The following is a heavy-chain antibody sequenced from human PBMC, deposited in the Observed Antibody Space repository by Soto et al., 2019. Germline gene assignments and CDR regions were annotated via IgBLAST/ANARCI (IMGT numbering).Heavy chain of an antibody. Sequence: QITLKESGPTLVKPTQTLTLTCSFSGFSLTNSGVGVGWIRQPPGKALEWLAFIYWDDEKHYRPSLQSRLTVTKDTAKDQVVLTMTNMDPVDTATYYCAPNRSITCYGGGGDFDYWGQGTLVIVSS. CDR2: IYWDDEK. CDR3: APNRSITCYGGGGDFDY. J-gene: IGHJ4*02. CDR1: GFSLTNSGVG. V-gene: IGHV2-5*02. D-gene: IGHD3-9*01.